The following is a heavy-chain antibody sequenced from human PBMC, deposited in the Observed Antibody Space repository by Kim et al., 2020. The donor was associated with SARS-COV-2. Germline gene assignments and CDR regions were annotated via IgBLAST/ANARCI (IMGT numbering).Heavy chain of an antibody. D-gene: IGHD6-13*01. CDR3: ARVFLIGAAAGTIRPNYYYYGMDV. CDR2: TYYRSKWYN. Sequence: SQTLSLTCAISGDSVSSNSAAWNWIRQSPSRGLEWLGRTYYRSKWYNDYAVSVKSRITINPDTSKNQFSLQLNSVTPEDTAVYYCARVFLIGAAAGTIRPNYYYYGMDVWGQGTTVTVSS. CDR1: GDSVSSNSAA. V-gene: IGHV6-1*01. J-gene: IGHJ6*02.